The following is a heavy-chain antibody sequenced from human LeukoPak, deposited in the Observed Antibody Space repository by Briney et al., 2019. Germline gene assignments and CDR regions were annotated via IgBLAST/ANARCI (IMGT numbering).Heavy chain of an antibody. CDR1: GGSISSTNW. CDR2: VHLSGRT. J-gene: IGHJ4*02. Sequence: NSSETLSLTCGVSGGSISSTNWWTWVRQPPGEGLEWIWEVHLSGRTNYNPSLKSRVTMSVDMSENHISLKLTSVTAADTAVYYCAREGGPYRPLDYSGQGTLVTVSS. CDR3: AREGGPYRPLDY. V-gene: IGHV4-4*02.